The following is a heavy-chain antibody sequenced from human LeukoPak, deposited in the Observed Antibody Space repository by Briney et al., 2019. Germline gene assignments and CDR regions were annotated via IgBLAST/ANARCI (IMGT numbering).Heavy chain of an antibody. D-gene: IGHD3-16*01. Sequence: PSETLSLTCTVSGGSISSSSYYWGWIRQPPGKGLEWIGSIYYSGSTYYNPSLKSRVTISVDTSKNQFSLKLSSVTAADMAVYYCARPTIARGIDYWGQGTLVTVSS. CDR3: ARPTIARGIDY. CDR1: GGSISSSSYY. J-gene: IGHJ4*02. V-gene: IGHV4-39*01. CDR2: IYYSGST.